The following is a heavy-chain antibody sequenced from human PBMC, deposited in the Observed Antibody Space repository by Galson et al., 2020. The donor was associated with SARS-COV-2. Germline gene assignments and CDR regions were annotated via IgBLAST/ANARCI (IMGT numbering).Heavy chain of an antibody. V-gene: IGHV4-34*01. Sequence: SQTLSLTCAVYGGSFNDYYWSWIRQPPGKGLEWIGGITHSGSSDYNPSLGGRATISVDTSKNQFSLRLNSVTAADTSVYYCARGKLTEVLTPFDYWGQGTLVTVSS. CDR1: GGSFNDYY. CDR3: ARGKLTEVLTPFDY. J-gene: IGHJ4*02. D-gene: IGHD3-9*01. CDR2: ITHSGSS.